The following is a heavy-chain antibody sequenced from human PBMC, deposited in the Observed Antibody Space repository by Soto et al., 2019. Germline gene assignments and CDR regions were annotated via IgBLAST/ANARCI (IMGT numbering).Heavy chain of an antibody. CDR1: GGSISSYY. Sequence: SETLSLTCTVSGGSISSYYWSWIRQPPGRGLEWIGYIYYSGSTNYNPSLKSRVTISVDTSKNQFSLKLSSVTAADTAVYYCARHPSRRYYDSSGYYYPLVYGMDVWGQGTTVTVSS. D-gene: IGHD3-22*01. J-gene: IGHJ6*02. CDR2: IYYSGST. CDR3: ARHPSRRYYDSSGYYYPLVYGMDV. V-gene: IGHV4-59*08.